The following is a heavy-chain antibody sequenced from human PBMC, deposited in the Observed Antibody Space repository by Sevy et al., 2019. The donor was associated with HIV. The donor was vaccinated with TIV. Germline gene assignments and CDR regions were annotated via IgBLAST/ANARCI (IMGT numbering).Heavy chain of an antibody. CDR1: GFTYS. CDR3: ARERSTVAGFDY. Sequence: GGSLRLSCAASGFTYSMNWVRQAPGKGLEWVSFISRTGSTTDYADSVKGRFTISRDSAKNSLYLQMNSLRDEDTAVYYCARERSTVAGFDYWGPGTLVTVSS. J-gene: IGHJ4*02. CDR2: ISRTGSTT. V-gene: IGHV3-48*02. D-gene: IGHD4-17*01.